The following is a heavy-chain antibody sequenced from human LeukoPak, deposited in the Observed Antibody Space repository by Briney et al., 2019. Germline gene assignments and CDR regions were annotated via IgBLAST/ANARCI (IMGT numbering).Heavy chain of an antibody. V-gene: IGHV4-59*01. D-gene: IGHD6-6*01. CDR2: IYYSGST. CDR3: ARSSSSLTGGAFDI. J-gene: IGHJ3*02. CDR1: GGFISSYY. Sequence: SETLSLTCTVSGGFISSYYWSWIRQPPGKGLEWIGYIYYSGSTNYNPSLKSRVTISVDTSKNQFSLKLSSVTAADTAVYYCARSSSSLTGGAFDIWGQGTMVTVSS.